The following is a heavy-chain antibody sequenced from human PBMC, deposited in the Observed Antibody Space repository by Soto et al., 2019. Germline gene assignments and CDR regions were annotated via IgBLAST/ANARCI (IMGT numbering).Heavy chain of an antibody. Sequence: EVQLLESGGGLVQPGGSLRLSCVASGFTFSSYAMSWVRQAPGKGLDWVSAISVSVGSTYYADSVKGRFTISRDNSKNTLDLQMNSLRAEDTAVYYCARVERAVAGIIDWGQGTLVTVSS. CDR2: ISVSVGST. D-gene: IGHD6-19*01. CDR3: ARVERAVAGIID. J-gene: IGHJ4*02. CDR1: GFTFSSYA. V-gene: IGHV3-23*01.